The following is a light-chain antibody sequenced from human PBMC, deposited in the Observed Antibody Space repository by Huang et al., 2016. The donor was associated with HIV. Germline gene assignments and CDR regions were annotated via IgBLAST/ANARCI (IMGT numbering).Light chain of an antibody. CDR1: RHIYSY. CDR2: DAA. V-gene: IGKV1-33*01. Sequence: DIQMTQSPSSLSASIGDRVTITCRASRHIYSYLNWYQHRPGKAPKLLIYDAAHLEVWVPARFSGSGSGRNFTLIISSLQPEDFATYYCQQYDSLPRTFGPGTKV. CDR3: QQYDSLPRT. J-gene: IGKJ3*01.